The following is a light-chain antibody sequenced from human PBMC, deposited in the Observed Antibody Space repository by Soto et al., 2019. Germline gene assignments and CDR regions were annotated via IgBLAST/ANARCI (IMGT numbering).Light chain of an antibody. V-gene: IGKV1-12*01. CDR3: QQTNIFPFT. Sequence: DIQMTQSPSSVPASVGDRVTITCRASQGVRTWVAWYQQRAGKAPRLLIQAASSLQSGVPSRFSGSGSGTEFTLTISSLQPEDFATYYCQQTNIFPFTFGPGTRVDIK. CDR1: QGVRTW. CDR2: AAS. J-gene: IGKJ3*01.